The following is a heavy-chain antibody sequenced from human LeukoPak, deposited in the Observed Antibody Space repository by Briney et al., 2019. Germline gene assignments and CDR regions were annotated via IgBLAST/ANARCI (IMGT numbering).Heavy chain of an antibody. CDR3: ARGGNTARRDYFDY. CDR2: INHSGST. Sequence: PSQTLSLTCTVSGGSISSGGYYWSWIRQPPGKGLEWIGEINHSGSTNYNPSLKSRVTISVDTSKNQFSLKLSSVTAADTAVYYCARGGNTARRDYFDYWGQGTLVTVSS. CDR1: GGSISSGGYY. D-gene: IGHD5-18*01. J-gene: IGHJ4*02. V-gene: IGHV4-30-2*01.